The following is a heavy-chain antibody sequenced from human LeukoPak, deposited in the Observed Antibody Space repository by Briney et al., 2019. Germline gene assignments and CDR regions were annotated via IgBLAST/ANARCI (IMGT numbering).Heavy chain of an antibody. Sequence: ASVKVSCKASGGTFSSYAISWVRQAPGQRLEWMGWINAGNGNTKYSQEFQGRVTITRDTSASTAYMELSSLRSEDMAVYYCARGPDFWSGYPEYYFDYWGQGTLVTVSS. J-gene: IGHJ4*02. D-gene: IGHD3-3*01. CDR3: ARGPDFWSGYPEYYFDY. V-gene: IGHV1-3*03. CDR2: INAGNGNT. CDR1: GGTFSSYA.